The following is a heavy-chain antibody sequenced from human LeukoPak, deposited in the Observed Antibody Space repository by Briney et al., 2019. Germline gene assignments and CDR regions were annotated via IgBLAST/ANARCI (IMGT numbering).Heavy chain of an antibody. CDR3: ARSRGYNWFDS. Sequence: SETLSLTCAVYGGSFSGYYWSWIRQPPGKGLEWIGEINHSGSTNYNPSLKSRVTISVDTSKNQFSLKLSSVTAADTAVYYCARSRGYNWFDSWGQGTLVTVSS. J-gene: IGHJ5*01. CDR2: INHSGST. V-gene: IGHV4-34*01. CDR1: GGSFSGYY.